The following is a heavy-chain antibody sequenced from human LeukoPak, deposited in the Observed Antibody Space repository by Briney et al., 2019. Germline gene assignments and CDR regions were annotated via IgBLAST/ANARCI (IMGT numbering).Heavy chain of an antibody. CDR2: INWNGGRI. CDR3: ARVSDISVAAYFDY. Sequence: GVSLRLSCAASGFTFDDYDMSWVRQAPGKGLEWVSGINWNGGRIGYADSLKGRFTISRDNAKNSLYLQMNSLRAEDTAFYYCARVSDISVAAYFDYWGQGTLVTVSS. V-gene: IGHV3-20*04. CDR1: GFTFDDYD. D-gene: IGHD6-19*01. J-gene: IGHJ4*02.